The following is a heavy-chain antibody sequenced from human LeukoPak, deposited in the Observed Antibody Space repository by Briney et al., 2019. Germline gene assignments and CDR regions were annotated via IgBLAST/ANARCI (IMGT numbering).Heavy chain of an antibody. CDR2: VHHTGNS. Sequence: SETLSLTCAVSGASISGHYWWSWVRQSPGKGLEWIGEVHHTGNSDYNPSLKSRVAISIDTSKNQFSLSLGSVTAADTAVYYCARDISSGYDGSDAFDIWGQGTMVTVSS. J-gene: IGHJ3*02. D-gene: IGHD5-12*01. CDR3: ARDISSGYDGSDAFDI. V-gene: IGHV4/OR15-8*02. CDR1: GASISGHYW.